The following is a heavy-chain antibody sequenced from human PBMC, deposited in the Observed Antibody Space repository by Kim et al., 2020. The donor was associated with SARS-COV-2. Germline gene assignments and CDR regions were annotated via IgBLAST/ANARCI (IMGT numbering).Heavy chain of an antibody. V-gene: IGHV3-53*01. J-gene: IGHJ5*02. Sequence: YAESVKGRFTISRDNSKNALYLQMNSLRAEDTAVYYCASGLGYVSNWFDPWGQGTLVTVSS. D-gene: IGHD2-2*01. CDR3: ASGLGYVSNWFDP.